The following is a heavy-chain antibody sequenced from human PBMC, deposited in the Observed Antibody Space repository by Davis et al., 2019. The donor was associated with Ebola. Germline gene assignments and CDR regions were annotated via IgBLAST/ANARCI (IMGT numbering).Heavy chain of an antibody. CDR2: INPSGGST. V-gene: IGHV1-46*01. D-gene: IGHD3-10*01. CDR1: GYTFTSYY. J-gene: IGHJ3*02. Sequence: AASVTVSCKASGYTFTSYYMHWVRQAPGQGLEWMGIINPSGGSTSYAQKFQGRVTMTRDTSTSTVYMELSSLRSEDTAVYYCAREGYGSGSYPDAFDIWGQGTMVTVSS. CDR3: AREGYGSGSYPDAFDI.